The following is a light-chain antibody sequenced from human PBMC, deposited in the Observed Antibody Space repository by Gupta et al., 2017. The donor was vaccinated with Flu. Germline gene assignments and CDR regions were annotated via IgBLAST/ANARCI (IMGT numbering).Light chain of an antibody. CDR1: QSVSSY. V-gene: IGKV3-11*01. CDR3: QHRSNWPPFT. Sequence: EIVLTQSPATLSLSPGERATLSCRASQSVSSYLAWYQQKPGQAPRLLIYDASNRATGIPARFSGRGSGTDFTLTISIRELEDFAVYYCQHRSNWPPFTFGGGTKVEIK. CDR2: DAS. J-gene: IGKJ4*01.